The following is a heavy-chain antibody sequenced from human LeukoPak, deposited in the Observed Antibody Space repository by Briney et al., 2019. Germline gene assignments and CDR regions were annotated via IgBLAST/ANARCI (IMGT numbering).Heavy chain of an antibody. Sequence: ASVKVSCKASGYTFTGYYMHWVRQAPGQGLEWMGWINPNSGGTNYAQKVQGRVTTTRDTSISTAYMELSRLRSDDTAVYYCATRSNGSGSYYNAVEYFQHWGQGTLVTVSS. V-gene: IGHV1-2*02. CDR2: INPNSGGT. J-gene: IGHJ1*01. CDR3: ATRSNGSGSYYNAVEYFQH. CDR1: GYTFTGYY. D-gene: IGHD3-10*01.